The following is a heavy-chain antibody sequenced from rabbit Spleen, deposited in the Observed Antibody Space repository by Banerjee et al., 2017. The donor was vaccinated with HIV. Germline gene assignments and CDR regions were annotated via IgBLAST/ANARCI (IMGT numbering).Heavy chain of an antibody. CDR2: IYTGSGST. Sequence: QSLEESGGDLVKPGASLTLTCTASGFSFNSDYDMCWVRQAPGKGLEWIGCIYTGSGSTWYANWAKGRFTISKTSSTTVTLQMTSLTVADTATYFCARSIVDYAMSGYASFNLWGQGTLVTVS. V-gene: IGHV1S40*01. CDR3: ARSIVDYAMSGYASFNL. J-gene: IGHJ4*01. D-gene: IGHD6-1*01. CDR1: GFSFNSDYD.